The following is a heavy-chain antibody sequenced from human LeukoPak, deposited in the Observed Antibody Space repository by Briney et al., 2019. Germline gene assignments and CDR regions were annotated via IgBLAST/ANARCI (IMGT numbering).Heavy chain of an antibody. V-gene: IGHV1-18*04. Sequence: ASVKVYCKASGYTFTSYGISWVRQAPGQGLEWMGWISAYNGNTNYAQKLQGRVTMTTDTSTSTAYMELRSLRSDDTAVYYCARDAIGYCSGGSCYPGVYWGQGTLVTVSS. CDR1: GYTFTSYG. D-gene: IGHD2-15*01. CDR3: ARDAIGYCSGGSCYPGVY. CDR2: ISAYNGNT. J-gene: IGHJ4*02.